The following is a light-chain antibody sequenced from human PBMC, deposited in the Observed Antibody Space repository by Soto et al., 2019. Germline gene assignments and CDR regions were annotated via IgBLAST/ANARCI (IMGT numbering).Light chain of an antibody. Sequence: QSALTQPASVSGSPGQSITISCTGTSSDVGSYNYVSWYQQYPGKAPKLRIYDVSNRPAGVSYRFAGSKSGNTASLTISGLQAEDESDYYCSSYTTSSTHVVFGGGTKLTVL. CDR2: DVS. V-gene: IGLV2-14*01. J-gene: IGLJ2*01. CDR1: SSDVGSYNY. CDR3: SSYTTSSTHVV.